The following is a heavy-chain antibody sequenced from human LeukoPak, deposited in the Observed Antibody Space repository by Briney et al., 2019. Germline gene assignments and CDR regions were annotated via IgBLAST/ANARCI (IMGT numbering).Heavy chain of an antibody. CDR1: GFTFSNAW. CDR2: IKSKTDGGTT. Sequence: GGSLRLSCAASGFTFSNAWMSWVRQAPGKGLEWVGRIKSKTDGGTTDYAAPVKGRFTISRDDSKNTLYLQMNSLKTEDTAVYYCTTMTRSGSYFYYYYYMDVWGKGTTVTVSS. V-gene: IGHV3-15*01. D-gene: IGHD1-26*01. J-gene: IGHJ6*03. CDR3: TTMTRSGSYFYYYYYMDV.